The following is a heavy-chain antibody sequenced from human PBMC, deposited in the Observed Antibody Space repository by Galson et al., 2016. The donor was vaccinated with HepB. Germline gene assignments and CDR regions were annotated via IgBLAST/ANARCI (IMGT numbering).Heavy chain of an antibody. Sequence: SLRLSCAASGFTFSDYYMSWIRQAPGKGLEWVSYISDGGTYTKYADSVEGRFTISRDNAKKSLFLQMDSLRVEDKAVYYCARDKVGLQFTSSPTDSWGQGTLVTVSS. CDR2: ISDGGTYT. CDR3: ARDKVGLQFTSSPTDS. V-gene: IGHV3-11*06. CDR1: GFTFSDYY. D-gene: IGHD5-24*01. J-gene: IGHJ5*02.